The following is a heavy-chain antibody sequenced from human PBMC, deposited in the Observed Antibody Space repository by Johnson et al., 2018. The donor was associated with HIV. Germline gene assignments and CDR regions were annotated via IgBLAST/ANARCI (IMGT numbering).Heavy chain of an antibody. Sequence: VQLVESGGGLVQPGGSLRLSCAASGFTFDDYAMHWVRQAPGKGLEWVSGISWNSGNKGYVDSVKGRFTISRDNAKNSLYLQMNSLRAGDTAVYYCARRADAFDIWGQGTMVTVSS. CDR1: GFTFDDYA. CDR2: ISWNSGNK. J-gene: IGHJ3*02. CDR3: ARRADAFDI. V-gene: IGHV3-9*01.